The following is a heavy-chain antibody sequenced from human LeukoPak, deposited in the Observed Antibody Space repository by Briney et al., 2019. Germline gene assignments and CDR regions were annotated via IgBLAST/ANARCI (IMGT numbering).Heavy chain of an antibody. D-gene: IGHD3-16*01. J-gene: IGHJ6*03. Sequence: PGGSLRLSCAASGFTFSNCGMHWVRQAPGKGLEWVAIIWYDGSNKYYADSVKGRFTISRDNSKNTLYLQMNSLRAEDTAVYYCAKGNGGYYYYMDVWGKGTTVTVSS. CDR1: GFTFSNCG. V-gene: IGHV3-33*06. CDR2: IWYDGSNK. CDR3: AKGNGGYYYYMDV.